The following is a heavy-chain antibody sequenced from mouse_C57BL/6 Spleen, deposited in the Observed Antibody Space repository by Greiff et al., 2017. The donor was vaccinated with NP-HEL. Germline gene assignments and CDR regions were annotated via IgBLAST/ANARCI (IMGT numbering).Heavy chain of an antibody. CDR2: INPNNGGT. CDR1: GYTFTDYN. J-gene: IGHJ4*01. CDR3: ARGQLRLRNYYAMDY. D-gene: IGHD3-2*02. Sequence: VQLQQSGPELVKPGASVKIPCKASGYTFTDYNMDWVKQSHGKSLEWIGDINPNNGGTSYNQKFKGKATLTVDKSSSTAYMELRSLTSEDTAVYYCARGQLRLRNYYAMDYWGQGTSVTVSS. V-gene: IGHV1-18*01.